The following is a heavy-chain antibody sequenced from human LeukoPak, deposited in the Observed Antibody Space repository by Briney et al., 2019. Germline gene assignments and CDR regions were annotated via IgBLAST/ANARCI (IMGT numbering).Heavy chain of an antibody. CDR1: GFTFSSYS. D-gene: IGHD4-11*01. V-gene: IGHV3-21*01. J-gene: IGHJ4*02. Sequence: PGGSLRLSCAASGFTFSSYSMDWVRQAPGKGLEWVSSISSSSSYIYYADSVKGRFTISRDNAKNSLYLQMNSLRAEDTAVYYCARESRATTVEDYWGQGTLVTVSS. CDR3: ARESRATTVEDY. CDR2: ISSSSSYI.